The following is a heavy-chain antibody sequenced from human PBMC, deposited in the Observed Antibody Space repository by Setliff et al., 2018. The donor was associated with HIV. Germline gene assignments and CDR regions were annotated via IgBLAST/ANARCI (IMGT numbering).Heavy chain of an antibody. Sequence: PGGSLRLSCEVSGFTFSDYSMSWIRQAPGKGLEWVSYISGGGTTVYYADSVKGRFSISRDNAKNSTSLQLKGLRDDDTAIYYCARGWQWKIPFDFWGQGVQVTVSS. D-gene: IGHD6-19*01. V-gene: IGHV3-11*01. CDR1: GFTFSDYS. CDR3: ARGWQWKIPFDF. CDR2: ISGGGTTV. J-gene: IGHJ5*01.